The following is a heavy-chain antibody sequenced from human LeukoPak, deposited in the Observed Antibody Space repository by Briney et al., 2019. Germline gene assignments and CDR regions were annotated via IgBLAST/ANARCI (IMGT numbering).Heavy chain of an antibody. D-gene: IGHD3-22*01. V-gene: IGHV4-4*07. Sequence: KASETLSLTCTVSGGSISSYYGSWIRQPAGKGLEWIGRIYTSGSTNYNPSLKSRVTMSVDTSKNQFSLKLSSVTAADTAVYSCARVPNYYDSSGYYYVGGKREWYFDLWGRGTLVTVSS. CDR2: IYTSGST. CDR3: ARVPNYYDSSGYYYVGGKREWYFDL. J-gene: IGHJ2*01. CDR1: GGSISSYY.